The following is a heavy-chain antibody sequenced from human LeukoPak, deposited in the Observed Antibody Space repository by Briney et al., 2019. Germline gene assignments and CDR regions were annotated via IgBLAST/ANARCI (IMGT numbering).Heavy chain of an antibody. J-gene: IGHJ4*02. CDR3: ARAHSSSWYMDY. CDR2: IYYSGST. CDR1: GGSISSSSYY. Sequence: SETLSLTCTVSGGSISSSSYYWGWIRQPPGKGLEWIGSIYYSGSTYYNPSLKSRVTISVDTSENQLSLKLSSVTAADTAVYYCARAHSSSWYMDYWGQGTLVTVSS. V-gene: IGHV4-39*07. D-gene: IGHD6-13*01.